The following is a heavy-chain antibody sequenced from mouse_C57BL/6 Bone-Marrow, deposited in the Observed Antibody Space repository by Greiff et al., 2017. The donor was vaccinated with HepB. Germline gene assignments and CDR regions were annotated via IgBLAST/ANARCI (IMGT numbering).Heavy chain of an antibody. Sequence: QVQLQQSGAELVMPGASVKLSCKASGYTLPSYWMHWVKQRPGQGLEWIGESDPSDSYTNYNQKFKGKSTLTVDTSSSTAYMQLSSLTSEDSAVYYCARGWSAYWGQGTLVTVSA. CDR2: SDPSDSYT. V-gene: IGHV1-69*01. CDR3: ARGWSAY. D-gene: IGHD2-3*01. CDR1: GYTLPSYW. J-gene: IGHJ3*01.